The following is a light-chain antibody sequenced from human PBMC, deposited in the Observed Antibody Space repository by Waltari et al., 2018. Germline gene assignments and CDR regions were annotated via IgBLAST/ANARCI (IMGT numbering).Light chain of an antibody. CDR3: QQYDEWPRT. V-gene: IGKV3-15*01. CDR1: QSVNYY. Sequence: EVVLTQPPATLSVSPGERATLSCRASQSVNYYLAWYQQKDGQAPRLLIYGASTRATGIPARFSGSGSGTEFTLSISSLQSEDFAIYYCQQYDEWPRTFGHGTRVEI. J-gene: IGKJ1*01. CDR2: GAS.